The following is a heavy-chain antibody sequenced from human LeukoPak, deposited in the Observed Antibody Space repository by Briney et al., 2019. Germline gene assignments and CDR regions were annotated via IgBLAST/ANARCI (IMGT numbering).Heavy chain of an antibody. V-gene: IGHV1-69*05. CDR1: GGTFSSYA. CDR2: IIPIFGTA. Sequence: SSVKVSCKASGGTFSSYAISWVRQAPGQGLEWMGGIIPIFGTANYAQKFQGRVTITRNTSISTAYMELSSLRSEDTAVYYCARGVRRFLEWLFYYYYMDVWGKGTTVTVSS. J-gene: IGHJ6*03. CDR3: ARGVRRFLEWLFYYYYMDV. D-gene: IGHD3-3*01.